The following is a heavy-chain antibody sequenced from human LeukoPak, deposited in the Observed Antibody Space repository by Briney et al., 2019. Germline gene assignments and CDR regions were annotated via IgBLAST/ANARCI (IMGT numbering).Heavy chain of an antibody. J-gene: IGHJ4*02. CDR1: GFTFSSYA. CDR3: AKFRCGGGSCYVVYFDY. CDR2: ISGSGGST. Sequence: GGSLRLSCAASGFTFSSYAMSWVRQAPGKGLEWVSAISGSGGSTYYADSVKGRFTISRDNSKNTLYPQMNSLRAEATAVYYCAKFRCGGGSCYVVYFDYWGQGTLVTVSS. D-gene: IGHD2-15*01. V-gene: IGHV3-23*01.